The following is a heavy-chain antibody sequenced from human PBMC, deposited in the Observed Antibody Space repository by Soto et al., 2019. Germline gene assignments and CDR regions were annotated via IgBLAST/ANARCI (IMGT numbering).Heavy chain of an antibody. J-gene: IGHJ4*02. CDR3: AKDLIQLWLRGTDY. Sequence: GGSLRLSCAASGFTFSSYAMSWVRQAPGKGLEWVSAISGSGGSTYYADSVKGRFTISRDNSKNTLYLQMNSLRAEDTAVYYCAKDLIQLWLRGTDYWGQGTLVTVSS. CDR2: ISGSGGST. V-gene: IGHV3-23*01. D-gene: IGHD5-18*01. CDR1: GFTFSSYA.